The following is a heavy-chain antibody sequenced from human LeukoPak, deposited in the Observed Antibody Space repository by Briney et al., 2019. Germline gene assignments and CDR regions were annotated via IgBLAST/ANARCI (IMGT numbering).Heavy chain of an antibody. CDR1: GFTFSNYG. CDR3: AKDQSGGYYSYYFDY. Sequence: GGSLRLSCAASGFTFSNYGMHWVRQAPGKGLEWVAFIRYDGSNEYYADSVRGRFTISRYNSKNTLYLQMNSLRAEDTAVYYCAKDQSGGYYSYYFDYWGQGTLVTVSS. D-gene: IGHD3-22*01. J-gene: IGHJ4*02. V-gene: IGHV3-30*02. CDR2: IRYDGSNE.